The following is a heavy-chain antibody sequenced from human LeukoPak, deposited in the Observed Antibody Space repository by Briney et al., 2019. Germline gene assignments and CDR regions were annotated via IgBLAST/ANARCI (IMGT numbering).Heavy chain of an antibody. V-gene: IGHV3-64D*06. J-gene: IGHJ4*02. Sequence: GGSLRLSCSASGFTFSSYAMHWVRQAPGKGLEYVSAISSNGGSTYYADSVKGRFTISRDNSKNTLYLQMSSLRAEDTAVDYCVKRRHIVVVPAATGLDYWGQGTLVTVSS. CDR2: ISSNGGST. CDR3: VKRRHIVVVPAATGLDY. D-gene: IGHD2-2*01. CDR1: GFTFSSYA.